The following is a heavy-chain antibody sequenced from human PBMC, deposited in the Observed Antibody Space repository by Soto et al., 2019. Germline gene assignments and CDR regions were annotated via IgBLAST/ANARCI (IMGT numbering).Heavy chain of an antibody. D-gene: IGHD2-2*01. CDR2: ISPYSGYT. J-gene: IGHJ4*02. V-gene: IGHV1-18*01. CDR3: AREANVLIPAAQPSRFDS. Sequence: GASVKVSCKGFGYSFMKYGINWVRQAPGQGLEWVGWISPYSGYTHSAQKFHGRLTLTTDTAASTAYMELRILRSADTALYYCAREANVLIPAAQPSRFDSWGQGTLVTV. CDR1: GYSFMKYG.